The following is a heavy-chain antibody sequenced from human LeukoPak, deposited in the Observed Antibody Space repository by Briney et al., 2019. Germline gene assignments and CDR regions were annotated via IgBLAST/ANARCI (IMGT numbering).Heavy chain of an antibody. CDR3: ARGAYSSGWYDY. Sequence: PGGSLRLSCAASGFTFSSYAMSWVRQAPGKGLEWVSGINWNGGSTGYADSVKGRFTISRDNAKNSLYLQMNSLRAEDTALYHCARGAYSSGWYDYWGQGTLVTVSS. CDR1: GFTFSSYA. CDR2: INWNGGST. V-gene: IGHV3-20*01. J-gene: IGHJ4*02. D-gene: IGHD6-19*01.